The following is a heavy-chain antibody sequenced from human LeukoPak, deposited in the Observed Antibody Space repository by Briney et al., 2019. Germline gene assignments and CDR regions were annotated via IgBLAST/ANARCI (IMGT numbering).Heavy chain of an antibody. CDR2: IWYDGSNK. CDR1: GFTFSSYG. CDR3: ARQRGKAAYGSGSYRYYYYGMDV. D-gene: IGHD3-10*01. Sequence: GRSLRLSCAASGFTFSSYGMHWVRQAPGKGQEWVAVIWYDGSNKYYADSVKGRFTISRDNSKNTLYLRMNSLRAEDTAVYYCARQRGKAAYGSGSYRYYYYGMDVWGQGTTVTVSS. V-gene: IGHV3-33*01. J-gene: IGHJ6*02.